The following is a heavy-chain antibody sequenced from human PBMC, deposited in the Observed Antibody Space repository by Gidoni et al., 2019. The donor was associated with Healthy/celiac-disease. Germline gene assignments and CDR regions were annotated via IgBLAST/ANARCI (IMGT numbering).Heavy chain of an antibody. CDR1: GYYIRSGHY. J-gene: IGHJ4*02. Sequence: QVQLQESVPGLVKPSEPLSLTCAVSGYYIRSGHYWGWIRQPPGKGLEWIGSIYHSGSTYYNPSLKSRVTISVDKSKNQFFLKLSSVTAADTAVYYCARRRVSLKGEDSSGYWDWGQGTLVTVSS. D-gene: IGHD3-22*01. V-gene: IGHV4-38-2*01. CDR3: ARRRVSLKGEDSSGYWD. CDR2: IYHSGST.